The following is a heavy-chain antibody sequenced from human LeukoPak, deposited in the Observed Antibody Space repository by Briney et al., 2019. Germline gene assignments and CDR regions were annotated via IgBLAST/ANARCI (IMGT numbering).Heavy chain of an antibody. CDR2: MNPNSGGT. D-gene: IGHD2-15*01. J-gene: IGHJ5*02. CDR3: ARVVVVVAATKIWFDP. V-gene: IGHV1-8*01. Sequence: EASVKVSCKASGYTFTSYDINWVRQATGQGLEWMGWMNPNSGGTGYAQKFQGRVTITRNTSISTAYMELSSLRSEDTAVYYCARVVVVVAATKIWFDPWGQGTLVTVSS. CDR1: GYTFTSYD.